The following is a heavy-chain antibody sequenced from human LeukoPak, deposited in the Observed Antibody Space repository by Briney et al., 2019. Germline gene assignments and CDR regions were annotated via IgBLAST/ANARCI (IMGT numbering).Heavy chain of an antibody. CDR1: GFTFSSYG. CDR3: AKTVELLHYYYGMDV. J-gene: IGHJ6*02. D-gene: IGHD6-6*01. V-gene: IGHV3-30*18. CDR2: ISYDGSNK. Sequence: GSLRPSCAAAGFTFSSYGMYCVRPAAGKGVGGVSVISYDGSNKYYADSVKGRFTISRDNSKNTLYLQMNSLRAEDAAVYYCAKTVELLHYYYGMDVWGQGTTVTVSS.